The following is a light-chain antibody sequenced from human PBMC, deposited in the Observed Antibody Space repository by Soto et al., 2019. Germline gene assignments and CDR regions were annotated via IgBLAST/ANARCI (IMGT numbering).Light chain of an antibody. CDR3: MQATEFPWT. CDR2: KIS. J-gene: IGKJ1*01. CDR1: QSLVHSDGNTY. Sequence: IVMTQTPLSSPVTLGQPASISCRSSQSLVHSDGNTYLSWLQQRPGQPPRLLLYKISNRLSGVPDRFSGSRAGTDFTLKLRRVEAEDVGLYYCMQATEFPWTFGQGTRVEIK. V-gene: IGKV2-24*01.